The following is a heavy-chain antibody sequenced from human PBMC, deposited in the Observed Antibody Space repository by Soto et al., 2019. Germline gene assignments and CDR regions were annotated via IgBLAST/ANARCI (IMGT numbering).Heavy chain of an antibody. Sequence: QVQLQQWGAGLLKPSETLSLTCAVYGGSFSGYSWTWIRQSPGKGLEWIGQINHSGSTNSNPSLKSLVTISLVTSKNQFSLELTSVTAADTAVYYCARGLFSENYYSGGWYYFDSWGQGTLVTVSS. V-gene: IGHV4-34*01. CDR2: INHSGST. J-gene: IGHJ4*02. CDR1: GGSFSGYS. D-gene: IGHD1-26*01. CDR3: ARGLFSENYYSGGWYYFDS.